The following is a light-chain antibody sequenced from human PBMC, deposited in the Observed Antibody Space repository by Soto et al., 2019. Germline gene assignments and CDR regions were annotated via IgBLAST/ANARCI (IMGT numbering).Light chain of an antibody. V-gene: IGKV3-20*01. CDR3: QQYGSSPLA. CDR1: QNVSSSY. CDR2: DAS. Sequence: EIVLTQSPGTLSLSPGERATLSCRASQNVSSSYLAWYQQKPGQAPRLLIYDASSRATGIPDRFSGSGSGTDFTLTISRLEPEDLAVYYCQQYGSSPLAFGGGTKVEIK. J-gene: IGKJ4*01.